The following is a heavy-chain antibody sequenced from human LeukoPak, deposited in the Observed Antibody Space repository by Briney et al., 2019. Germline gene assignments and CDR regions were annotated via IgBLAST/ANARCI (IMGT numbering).Heavy chain of an antibody. CDR1: GFTFTNAW. V-gene: IGHV3-15*01. D-gene: IGHD3-10*01. CDR3: TTGITMVRGVIHLIDY. Sequence: GGSLRLSCAASGFTFTNAWMSWVRQAPGKGLEWIGRIKSRTDGGTTDYAAPVKGRFTISRDDSKNTLYLQMNSLKTEDTAVYYCTTGITMVRGVIHLIDYWGQGTLVTVSS. CDR2: IKSRTDGGTT. J-gene: IGHJ4*02.